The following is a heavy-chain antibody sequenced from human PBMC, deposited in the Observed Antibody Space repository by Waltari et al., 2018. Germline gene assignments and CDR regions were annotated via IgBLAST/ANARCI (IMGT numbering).Heavy chain of an antibody. CDR2: VSDGGAT. D-gene: IGHD5-12*01. J-gene: IGHJ3*01. V-gene: IGHV4-39*01. CDR3: ATYIGASVGTAAFDV. Sequence: AWIPKTTGQGLGGMVMVSDGGATNSSPSLKGRVSVPRGTSKNQVSLILGSVTAADMAVYYCATYIGASVGTAAFDVWGQGTMVTVSS.